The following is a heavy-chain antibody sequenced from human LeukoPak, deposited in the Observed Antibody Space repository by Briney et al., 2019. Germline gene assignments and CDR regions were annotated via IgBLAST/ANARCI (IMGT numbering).Heavy chain of an antibody. CDR1: AESFSGFF. J-gene: IGHJ4*02. CDR3: AARIRQFGRDRHG. Sequence: TSETLSLTCAVYAESFSGFFWSWIRQPPGGGLGWIGEIDHSGSTNYNPSLKSRVSISVDTSKNQFSLRLTSVTAADTAVYYCAARIRQFGRDRHGWGQGTLVTVSS. CDR2: IDHSGST. V-gene: IGHV4-34*01. D-gene: IGHD3-10*01.